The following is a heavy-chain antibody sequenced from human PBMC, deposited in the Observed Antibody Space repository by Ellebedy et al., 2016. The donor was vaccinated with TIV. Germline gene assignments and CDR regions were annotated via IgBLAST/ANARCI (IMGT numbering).Heavy chain of an antibody. V-gene: IGHV3-30*03. Sequence: GGSLRLXXAASGFTFSSYWMHWVRQAPGKGLEWVAVISYDGSNKYYADSVKGRFTISRDNSKNTLYLQMNSLKTEDTAVYYCTTGRRGDFWSGYYYYGMDVWGQGTTVTVSS. J-gene: IGHJ6*02. D-gene: IGHD3-3*01. CDR2: ISYDGSNK. CDR3: TTGRRGDFWSGYYYYGMDV. CDR1: GFTFSSYW.